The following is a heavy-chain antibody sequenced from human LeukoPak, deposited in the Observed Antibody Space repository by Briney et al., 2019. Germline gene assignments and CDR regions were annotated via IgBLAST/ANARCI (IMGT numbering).Heavy chain of an antibody. CDR2: IYYNGNT. V-gene: IGHV4-39*01. D-gene: IGHD4-17*01. CDR3: ARQRDYADYLDAFDI. J-gene: IGHJ3*02. CDR1: GGSISSSGYF. Sequence: SETLSLTCTVSGGSISSSGYFWGWIRQPPGKGLEWIGSIYYNGNTYYNASLKSRVAISGDTSKNQFSLKLSSVTAADTAVYYCARQRDYADYLDAFDIWGQGTMVTVSS.